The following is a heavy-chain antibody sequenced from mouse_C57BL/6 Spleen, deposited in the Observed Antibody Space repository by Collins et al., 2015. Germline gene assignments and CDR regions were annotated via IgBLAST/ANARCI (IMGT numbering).Heavy chain of an antibody. CDR2: IYPGSGST. CDR3: ARKGAVKDYGRGYFDV. CDR1: GYTFTGYW. D-gene: IGHD1-2*01. Sequence: QVQLQQPGAELVKPGASVKMSCKASGYTFTGYWITWVKQRPGQGLEWIGDIYPGSGSTNYNEKFKSKATLTVDTSSSTAYMQLSSLTSEDSAVYYCARKGAVKDYGRGYFDVWGTGTTVTVSS. J-gene: IGHJ1*03. V-gene: IGHV1-55*01.